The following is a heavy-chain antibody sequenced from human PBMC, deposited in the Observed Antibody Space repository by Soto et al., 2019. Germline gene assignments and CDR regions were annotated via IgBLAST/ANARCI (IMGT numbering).Heavy chain of an antibody. CDR3: ARLRRDWGDAFDL. V-gene: IGHV1-69*01. CDR2: IIPVFDKA. D-gene: IGHD3-16*01. J-gene: IGHJ3*01. CDR1: GGSFGSSA. Sequence: QVQLVQSGADVKKPGSSVKVSCKTSGGSFGSSAISWVRQAPAQGLEWMGEIIPVFDKANYAQNFQVRLTITADELTVTVFMELSSLRSEDTAVYFCARLRRDWGDAFDLWGLGTFVTVSS.